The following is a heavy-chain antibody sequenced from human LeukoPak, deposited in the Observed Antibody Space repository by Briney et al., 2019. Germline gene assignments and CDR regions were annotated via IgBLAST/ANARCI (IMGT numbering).Heavy chain of an antibody. CDR1: GFTFSNYA. CDR3: ARVPKNYYDSSGSY. CDR2: ISYDGSIK. D-gene: IGHD3-22*01. V-gene: IGHV3-30-3*01. J-gene: IGHJ4*02. Sequence: GRSLRLSCAASGFTFSNYAMHWVRQAPGKGLEWVAVISYDGSIKYYADSVKGRFTISRDNSKNTLHLQMNSLRAEDTAVYYCARVPKNYYDSSGSYWGQGTLVTVSS.